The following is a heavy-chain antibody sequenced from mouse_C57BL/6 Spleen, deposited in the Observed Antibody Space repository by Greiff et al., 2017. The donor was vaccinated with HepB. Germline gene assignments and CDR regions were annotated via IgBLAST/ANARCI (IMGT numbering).Heavy chain of an antibody. CDR1: GYAFSSSW. CDR2: IYPGDGDT. V-gene: IGHV1-82*01. D-gene: IGHD3-1*01. J-gene: IGHJ4*01. CDR3: ARSGEMDY. Sequence: VQLQESGPELVKPGASVKISCKASGYAFSSSWMNWVKQRPGKGLEWIGRIYPGDGDTNYNGKFKGKATLTADKSSSTAYMQLSSLTSEDSAVYFCARSGEMDYWGTGTSVTVSS.